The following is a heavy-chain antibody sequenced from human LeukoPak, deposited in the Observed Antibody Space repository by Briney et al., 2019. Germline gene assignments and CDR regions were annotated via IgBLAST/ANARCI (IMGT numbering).Heavy chain of an antibody. CDR3: ARDHGGYYLPNAFDI. V-gene: IGHV3-48*01. D-gene: IGHD3-3*01. J-gene: IGHJ3*02. CDR2: ISGNSSTI. Sequence: PGGSLRLSCAASGFTFSSYCMTWVRQAPGKGLEWVSYISGNSSTIYYADSVKGRFTISRDNAKNSLYLQMNSLRAEDTAVYYCARDHGGYYLPNAFDIWGQGTMVTVSS. CDR1: GFTFSSYC.